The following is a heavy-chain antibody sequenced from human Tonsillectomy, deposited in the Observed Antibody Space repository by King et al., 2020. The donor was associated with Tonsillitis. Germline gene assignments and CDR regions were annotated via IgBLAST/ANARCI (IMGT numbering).Heavy chain of an antibody. CDR1: GFTFSSHY. D-gene: IGHD2-8*02. J-gene: IGHJ4*02. CDR2: IRPDGTEG. V-gene: IGHV3-7*03. Sequence: VQLVESGGGLVQPGGSLRLSCAASGFTFSSHYMTWVRQAPGKGLECVAKIRPDGTEGYYVDSVKGRFTVSRDNAKNSLYLQMNSLTAEDTAFYYCAREIWWRLDSWGQGTLVTVSS. CDR3: AREIWWRLDS.